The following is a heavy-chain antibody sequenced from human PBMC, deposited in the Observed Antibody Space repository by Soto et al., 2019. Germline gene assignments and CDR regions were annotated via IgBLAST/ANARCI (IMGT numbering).Heavy chain of an antibody. CDR3: ARDRVTGWFDP. V-gene: IGHV4-30-4*08. CDR1: GGSISSSSCY. Sequence: SETLSLTCTVSGGSISSSSCYWGWIRQPPGKGLEWIGHIYYSGSTYYNPSLKSRVTISVDTSKNQFSLKLSSVTAADTAVYYCARDRVTGWFDPWGQGTLVTVSS. CDR2: IYYSGST. D-gene: IGHD4-4*01. J-gene: IGHJ5*02.